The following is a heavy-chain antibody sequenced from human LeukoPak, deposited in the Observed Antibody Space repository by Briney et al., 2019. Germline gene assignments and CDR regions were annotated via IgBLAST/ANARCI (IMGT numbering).Heavy chain of an antibody. CDR2: IYPGDSDT. J-gene: IGHJ4*02. D-gene: IGHD2-15*01. V-gene: IGHV5-51*01. Sequence: GESLKISCKGSGYSFTSYWIGWVRQMPGKGLEWMGIIYPGDSDTRYSPSFQGQVTISADRSVNTVYLQWDSLKASDIATYYCARREASANFDYWGQGTRVTVSS. CDR1: GYSFTSYW. CDR3: ARREASANFDY.